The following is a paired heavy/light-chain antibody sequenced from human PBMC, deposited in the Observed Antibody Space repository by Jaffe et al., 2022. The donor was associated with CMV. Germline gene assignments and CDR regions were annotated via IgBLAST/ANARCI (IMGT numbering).Heavy chain of an antibody. J-gene: IGHJ6*03. V-gene: IGHV3-48*03. CDR1: GFTFSSYE. CDR2: ISSSGSTI. CDR3: ARVLIEVVASRVRAESPYYYYYMDV. D-gene: IGHD2-15*01. Sequence: EVQLVESGGGLVQPGGSLRLSCAASGFTFSSYEMNWVRQAPGKGLEWVSYISSSGSTIYYADSVKGRFTISRDNAKNSLYLQMNSLRAEDTAVYYCARVLIEVVASRVRAESPYYYYYMDVWGKGTTVTVSS.
Light chain of an antibody. Sequence: SSELTQDPAVSVALGQTVRITCQGDSLRSYYASWYQQKPGQAPVLVIYGKNNRPSGIPDRFSGSSSGNTASLTITGAQAEDEADYYCNSRDSSGNHLPWVFGGGTKLTVL. CDR1: SLRSYY. CDR3: NSRDSSGNHLPWV. J-gene: IGLJ3*02. V-gene: IGLV3-19*01. CDR2: GKN.